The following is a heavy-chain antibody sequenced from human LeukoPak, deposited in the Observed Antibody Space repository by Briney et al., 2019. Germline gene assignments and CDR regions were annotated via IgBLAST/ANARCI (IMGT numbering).Heavy chain of an antibody. D-gene: IGHD3-22*01. CDR1: GFTVSGSY. CDR3: ARDLNSSGSY. Sequence: PGGSLRLSCAASGFTVSGSYMSWVRQAPGKGLEWVSVIHSGGKTYYADSVKGRFTTSRDNSKNTLYLQMNSLRAEDTAVYYCARDLNSSGSYRGQGTLVTVSS. V-gene: IGHV3-53*01. CDR2: IHSGGKT. J-gene: IGHJ4*02.